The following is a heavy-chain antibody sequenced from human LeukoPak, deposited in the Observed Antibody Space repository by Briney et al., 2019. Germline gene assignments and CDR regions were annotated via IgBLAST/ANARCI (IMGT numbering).Heavy chain of an antibody. D-gene: IGHD2-8*01. V-gene: IGHV1-69*05. CDR2: IIPIFGTA. J-gene: IGHJ4*02. Sequence: SVKVSCKASGGTFSSYAISWVRQAPGQGLEWMGGIIPIFGTANYAQKFQGRVTITTDESTSTAYMELSSLRSEDTAVYYCARSSDIVLMVYAIDYYFDYWGQGTLVTVSS. CDR1: GGTFSSYA. CDR3: ARSSDIVLMVYAIDYYFDY.